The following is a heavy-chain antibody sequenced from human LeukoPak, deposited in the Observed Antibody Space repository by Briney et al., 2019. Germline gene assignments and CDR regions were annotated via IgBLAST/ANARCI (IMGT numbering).Heavy chain of an antibody. Sequence: SETLSLTCTVSGGSISNNNYYWGWIRQPPGKGLEWIGEINHSGSTNYNPSLKSRVTISVDTSKNQFSLKLSSVTAADTAVYYCARRGYGSGSYYSDYWGQGTLVTVSS. CDR2: INHSGST. CDR3: ARRGYGSGSYYSDY. V-gene: IGHV4-39*07. J-gene: IGHJ4*02. D-gene: IGHD3-10*01. CDR1: GGSISNNNYY.